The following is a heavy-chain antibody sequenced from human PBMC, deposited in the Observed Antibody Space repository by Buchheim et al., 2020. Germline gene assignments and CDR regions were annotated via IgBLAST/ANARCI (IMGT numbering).Heavy chain of an antibody. CDR1: GFTFSSFD. V-gene: IGHV3-33*01. J-gene: IGHJ4*02. Sequence: QVQLVESGGGVVQPGRSLRLSCAASGFTFSSFDMHWVRQAPGKGLEWVAVVSYDGSHQYYADSVKGRFTISRDNAKNSLYLQMNSLRAEDTAVYYCARALVYYDSSKFFDYWGQGTL. D-gene: IGHD3-22*01. CDR2: VSYDGSHQ. CDR3: ARALVYYDSSKFFDY.